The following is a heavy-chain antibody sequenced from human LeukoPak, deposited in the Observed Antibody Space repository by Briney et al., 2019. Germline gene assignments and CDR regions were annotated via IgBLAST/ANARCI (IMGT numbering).Heavy chain of an antibody. CDR2: NNPSGGRT. CDR1: GYTFTGYY. J-gene: IGHJ4*02. Sequence: ASVKVSCKASGYTFTGYYIHWVRQAPGQGLEWMGVNNPSGGRTTYAQKFQGRVTMTRDTSTSTVYMELSSLRSEDTAVYYCSRELGGSYFDYWGQGTLVTVSS. V-gene: IGHV1-46*01. D-gene: IGHD1-26*01. CDR3: SRELGGSYFDY.